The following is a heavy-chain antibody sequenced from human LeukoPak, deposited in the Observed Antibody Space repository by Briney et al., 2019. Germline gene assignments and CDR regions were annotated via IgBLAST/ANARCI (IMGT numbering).Heavy chain of an antibody. Sequence: ASVKVSCKASGYTFTSYGISWVRRAPGQGLEWMGWINTNTGNPTYAQGFTGRFVFSLDTSVNTACLQISSLKTEDTAVYYCAKVQGYCSETSCYPDYWGQGTLVTVSS. J-gene: IGHJ4*02. V-gene: IGHV7-4-1*02. CDR1: GYTFTSYG. CDR3: AKVQGYCSETSCYPDY. D-gene: IGHD2-2*01. CDR2: INTNTGNP.